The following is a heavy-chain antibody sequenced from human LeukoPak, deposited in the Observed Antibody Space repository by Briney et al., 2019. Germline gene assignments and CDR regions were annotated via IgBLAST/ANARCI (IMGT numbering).Heavy chain of an antibody. CDR3: ARDRPGPKMDVFDY. D-gene: IGHD5-24*01. CDR1: GFTFGTYS. CDR2: ISSSSSYI. J-gene: IGHJ4*02. Sequence: GGSLRLSCAASGFTFGTYSMNWVRQAPGKGLEWVSSISSSSSYIYYADSVKGRFTISRDNAKNSLYLQMNSLRAEDTAVYYCARDRPGPKMDVFDYWGQGTLVTVSS. V-gene: IGHV3-21*01.